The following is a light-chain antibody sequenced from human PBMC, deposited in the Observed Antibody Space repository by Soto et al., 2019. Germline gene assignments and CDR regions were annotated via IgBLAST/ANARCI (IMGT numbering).Light chain of an antibody. J-gene: IGKJ2*01. CDR1: QSISSW. CDR3: QQYNSYSGT. V-gene: IGKV1-5*01. Sequence: DIPMTPSPSTLSASVGDRVTITCRASQSISSWLAWYQQKPGKAPKLLIHDASSLESGVLSRFSGSGSGTEFTLTVSSLQPDDFATYYCQQYNSYSGTFGQGTKLEIK. CDR2: DAS.